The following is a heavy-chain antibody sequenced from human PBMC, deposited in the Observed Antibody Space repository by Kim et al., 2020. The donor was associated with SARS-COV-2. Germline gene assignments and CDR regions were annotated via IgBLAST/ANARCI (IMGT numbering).Heavy chain of an antibody. D-gene: IGHD6-19*01. J-gene: IGHJ4*02. Sequence: YAQKFQGRVTMTRDTSTSTVYMELSSLGSEDTAVYYCARDHEYSSGWYTYWGQGTLVTVSS. CDR3: ARDHEYSSGWYTY. V-gene: IGHV1-46*01.